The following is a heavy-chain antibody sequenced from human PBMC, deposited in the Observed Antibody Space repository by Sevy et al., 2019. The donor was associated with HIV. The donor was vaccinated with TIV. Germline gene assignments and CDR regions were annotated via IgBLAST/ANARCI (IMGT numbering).Heavy chain of an antibody. J-gene: IGHJ4*02. CDR3: ARDLEFYDYGDYGPAFNPDY. CDR1: GFDFSTYW. D-gene: IGHD4-17*01. CDR2: IMGDGSRR. Sequence: GGSLRLSCAASGFDFSTYWMHWVRQAPGKGLVWVSRIMGDGSRRSHADSVKGRFTISRDNAKNTLYLQMNSLRAEDTAVYYCARDLEFYDYGDYGPAFNPDYWGRGTLVTVSS. V-gene: IGHV3-74*01.